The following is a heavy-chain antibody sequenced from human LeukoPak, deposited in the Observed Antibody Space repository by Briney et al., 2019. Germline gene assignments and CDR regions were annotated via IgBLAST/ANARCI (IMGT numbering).Heavy chain of an antibody. Sequence: PSETLSLTCAVSGGSISSGGYSWSWIRQPPGKGLEWIGYIYHSGSTYYNPSLKSRVTISVDRSKNQFSLKLSSVTAADTAVYYCASSGWYSGSYWGQGTLVTVSS. D-gene: IGHD6-19*01. CDR2: IYHSGST. CDR1: GGSISSGGYS. J-gene: IGHJ4*02. V-gene: IGHV4-30-2*01. CDR3: ASSGWYSGSY.